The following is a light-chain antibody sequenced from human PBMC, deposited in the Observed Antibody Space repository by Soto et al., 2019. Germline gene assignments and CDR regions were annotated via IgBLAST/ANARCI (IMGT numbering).Light chain of an antibody. V-gene: IGKV1-5*03. Sequence: EIQMTQSPSTLSASVVDRFTITFLASQSVLTSLAWYQHKAGKAPKFLVYKASNLQSGVPSRFSGSGSGTEFTLTISSLQPDDFAIYYCQQYNTSSRTFGQGTKVDIK. CDR3: QQYNTSSRT. CDR2: KAS. J-gene: IGKJ1*01. CDR1: QSVLTS.